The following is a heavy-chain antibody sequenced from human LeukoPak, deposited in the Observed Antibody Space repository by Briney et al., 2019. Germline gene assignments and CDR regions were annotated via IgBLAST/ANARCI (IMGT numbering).Heavy chain of an antibody. J-gene: IGHJ6*04. CDR2: ICSSGSYI. D-gene: IGHD2-2*01. CDR3: ARDGDNCSSTSCYRVWYYYYGMDV. Sequence: GGSLRLSCAASGFTFSSHSVNWVRQAPGKGLEWVSSICSSGSYIYYADSVKGRFTISRDNAKNPLYLQMNSLRAEDTAVYYCARDGDNCSSTSCYRVWYYYYGMDVWGKGTTVTVSS. V-gene: IGHV3-21*01. CDR1: GFTFSSHS.